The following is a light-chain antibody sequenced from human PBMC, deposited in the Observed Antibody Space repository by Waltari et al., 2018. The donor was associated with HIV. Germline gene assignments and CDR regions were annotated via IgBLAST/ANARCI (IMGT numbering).Light chain of an antibody. V-gene: IGKV1-39*01. Sequence: DIQMTQSPSSLSASVGDRVTITCRASQSISTYLNWYQQKPGKAPNLLIFAASRLQSGVPSRFSGSGSGTDFTLTISSLQPEEFASYFCQQTYRAPLTVGGGTKVEIK. CDR2: AAS. J-gene: IGKJ4*01. CDR1: QSISTY. CDR3: QQTYRAPLT.